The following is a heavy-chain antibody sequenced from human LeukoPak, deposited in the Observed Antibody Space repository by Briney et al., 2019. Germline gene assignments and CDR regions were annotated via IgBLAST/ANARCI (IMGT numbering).Heavy chain of an antibody. CDR3: ARVYIPTYYYDSSGYYYNDY. J-gene: IGHJ4*02. V-gene: IGHV4-34*01. D-gene: IGHD3-22*01. CDR1: GGSFSGYY. Sequence: SETLSLTCAVYGGSFSGYYWSWIRQPPGKGLEWIGEINHSGSTNDNPSLKSRVTISVDTSKNQFSLKLSSVTAADTAVYYCARVYIPTYYYDSSGYYYNDYWGQGTLVTVSS. CDR2: INHSGST.